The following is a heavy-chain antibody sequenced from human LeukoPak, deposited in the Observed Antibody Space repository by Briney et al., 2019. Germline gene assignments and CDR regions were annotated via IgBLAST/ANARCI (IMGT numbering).Heavy chain of an antibody. Sequence: SETLSLTCSVSGGSVSSGSYYCSWIRQPPGKGLEWIGYFYYSGSTNYNPSLKSRVTISIDTSKNQFSLRLSSVTAADTAVYYCARDGYYGSGSFDPWGQGTQVTVSS. J-gene: IGHJ5*02. CDR3: ARDGYYGSGSFDP. CDR2: FYYSGST. V-gene: IGHV4-61*01. CDR1: GGSVSSGSYY. D-gene: IGHD3-10*01.